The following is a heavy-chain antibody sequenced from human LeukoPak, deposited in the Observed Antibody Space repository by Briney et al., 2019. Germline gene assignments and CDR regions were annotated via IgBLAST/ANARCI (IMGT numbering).Heavy chain of an antibody. CDR1: GGSFSGYY. CDR2: INHSGST. D-gene: IGHD2-15*01. Sequence: PSETLSLTCAVYGGSFSGYYWSWIRQPPGKGLEWIGEINHSGSTNYNPSLKSRVTISVDTSKNQFSLKLSSVTAADTAVYYCARGGGSYHRVDYWGQGTLVTVSS. J-gene: IGHJ4*02. V-gene: IGHV4-34*01. CDR3: ARGGGSYHRVDY.